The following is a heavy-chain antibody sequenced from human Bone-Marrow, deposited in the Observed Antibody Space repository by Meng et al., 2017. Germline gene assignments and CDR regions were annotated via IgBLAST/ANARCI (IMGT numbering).Heavy chain of an antibody. CDR2: IYHSGNT. Sequence: QVQLQESGPGLVKPSGTLSLTCAVSGGSISSRNWWSGVRQPPGKGLEWIGEIYHSGNTNYNPSLKSRVAMSVDKSKNQFSLRLSSVTAADTAVYYCARARSSSWSFDYWGQGTLVTVSS. D-gene: IGHD6-13*01. CDR1: GGSISSRNW. CDR3: ARARSSSWSFDY. J-gene: IGHJ4*02. V-gene: IGHV4-4*02.